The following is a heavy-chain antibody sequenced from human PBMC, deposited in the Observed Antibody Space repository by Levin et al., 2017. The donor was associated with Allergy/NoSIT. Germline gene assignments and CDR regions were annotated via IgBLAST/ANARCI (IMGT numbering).Heavy chain of an antibody. J-gene: IGHJ3*02. CDR3: AGMKRNIRQAFGI. CDR1: GVAFSSYS. D-gene: IGHD2/OR15-2a*01. V-gene: IGHV3-48*02. Sequence: PGGSLRLSCVASGVAFSSYSMNWVRQAPGKGLEWISYISSSSSSIDYADSVKGRFTISRDNAKNSLFLQMNNLGDEDTAVYFCAGMKRNIRQAFGIWGQGTMVTVSS. CDR2: ISSSSSSI.